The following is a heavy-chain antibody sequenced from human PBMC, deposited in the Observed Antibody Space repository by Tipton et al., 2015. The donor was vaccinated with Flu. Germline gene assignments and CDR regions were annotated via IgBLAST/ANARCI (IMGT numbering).Heavy chain of an antibody. J-gene: IGHJ4*02. Sequence: SLRLSCTASGFTFSRYAMSWVRQAPGKGLEWVSAIGGGGATTYFADSVKGRFTISRDNSKNTLVLQMNSLRAEDTAVYYCAKVIPELVAGLDYWGQGTLVTVSS. CDR2: IGGGGATT. D-gene: IGHD6-19*01. V-gene: IGHV3-23*01. CDR3: AKVIPELVAGLDY. CDR1: GFTFSRYA.